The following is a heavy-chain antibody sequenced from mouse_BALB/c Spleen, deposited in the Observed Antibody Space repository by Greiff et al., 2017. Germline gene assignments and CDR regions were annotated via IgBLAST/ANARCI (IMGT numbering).Heavy chain of an antibody. Sequence: VQLKESGGGLVQPGGSRKLSCAASGFTFRSFGMHWVRQAPEKGLEWVAYISSGSSTIYYADTVKGRFTISRDNPKNTLFLQMTSLRSEDTAMYYCARSVLLRLRLAMDYWGQGTSVTVSS. V-gene: IGHV5-17*02. CDR3: ARSVLLRLRLAMDY. D-gene: IGHD1-2*01. CDR2: ISSGSSTI. J-gene: IGHJ4*01. CDR1: GFTFRSFG.